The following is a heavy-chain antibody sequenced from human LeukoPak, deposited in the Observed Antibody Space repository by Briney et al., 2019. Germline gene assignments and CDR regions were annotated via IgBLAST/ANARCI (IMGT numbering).Heavy chain of an antibody. CDR1: G. V-gene: IGHV3-33*01. Sequence: GMHWVRQAPDKGLEWVAVIWYDGSNKYYADSVKGRFTISRGNSKNTLYLQMSSLRAEDTAVYYCARERLFAFDYWGQGTLVTVSS. CDR2: IWYDGSNK. D-gene: IGHD3-22*01. J-gene: IGHJ4*02. CDR3: ARERLFAFDY.